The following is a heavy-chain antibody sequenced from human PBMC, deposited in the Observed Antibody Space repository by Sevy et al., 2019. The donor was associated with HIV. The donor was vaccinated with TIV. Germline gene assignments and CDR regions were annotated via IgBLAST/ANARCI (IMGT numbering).Heavy chain of an antibody. V-gene: IGHV3-7*01. D-gene: IGHD6-19*01. CDR1: GFTFSNYW. CDR3: ARDKPHSSAWFYYFDS. CDR2: IKQDGSEK. Sequence: GGSLRLSCAASGFTFSNYWMSWVRQAPGKGLEWVANIKQDGSEKHYVDSVKGRFTRSRDNAKTSRYLQLNSLRAEDTAVYFCARDKPHSSAWFYYFDSWGQGTLVTVSS. J-gene: IGHJ4*02.